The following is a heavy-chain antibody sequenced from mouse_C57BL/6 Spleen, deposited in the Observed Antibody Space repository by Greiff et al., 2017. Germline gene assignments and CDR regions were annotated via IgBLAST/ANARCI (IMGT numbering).Heavy chain of an antibody. J-gene: IGHJ4*01. Sequence: EVKLQESGPGLVKPSQSLSLTCSVTGYSIPSGYYWNWIRQFPGNKLEWMGYISYDGSNNYNPSLKNRISITRDTSKNQFFLKLNSVTTEDTATYYCARRDYDYAMDYWGQGTSVTVSS. V-gene: IGHV3-6*01. D-gene: IGHD2-4*01. CDR1: GYSIPSGYY. CDR3: ARRDYDYAMDY. CDR2: ISYDGSN.